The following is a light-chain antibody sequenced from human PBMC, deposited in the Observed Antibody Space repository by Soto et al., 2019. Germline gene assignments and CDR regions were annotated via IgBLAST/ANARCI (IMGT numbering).Light chain of an antibody. CDR2: GAS. CDR3: QQYGSSPIT. Sequence: EIVLTQSPGTLSLSPGERATLSCRASQSVTTTYLAWYQQKPGQAPRLLIYGASSRATGIPDRFSGSGSGTDFTLTISRLEPEDFAVYYCQQYGSSPITFGQGTRLEIK. J-gene: IGKJ5*01. CDR1: QSVTTTY. V-gene: IGKV3-20*01.